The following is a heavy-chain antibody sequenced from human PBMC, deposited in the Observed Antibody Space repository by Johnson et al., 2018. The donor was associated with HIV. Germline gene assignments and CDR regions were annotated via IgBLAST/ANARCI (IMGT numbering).Heavy chain of an antibody. J-gene: IGHJ3*02. CDR2: ISYDGSNK. V-gene: IGHV3-30-3*01. CDR1: GFTFSSYA. D-gene: IGHD1-26*01. Sequence: VQLVESGGGVVQPGRSQRLSCAASGFTFSSYAMHWVRQAPGKGLEWVAVISYDGSNKYYADSVKGRFTISRDNSKNTLYLQMNSLRAEDTAVYYCASQQWELGSHDAFDIWGQGTMVTVSS. CDR3: ASQQWELGSHDAFDI.